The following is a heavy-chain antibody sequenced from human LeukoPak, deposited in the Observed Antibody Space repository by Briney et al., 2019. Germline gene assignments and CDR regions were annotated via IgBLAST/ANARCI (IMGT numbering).Heavy chain of an antibody. V-gene: IGHV3-23*01. D-gene: IGHD1-1*01. CDR3: ATNRTTGGHRFDY. Sequence: GGSLRLSRTASGFTFSSFAMSWVRQAPGKGLDWVSAISGSGDSTSYADSVRGRFIISRDNSKNTLYLQMDSLRAEDTAVYYCATNRTTGGHRFDYWGQGTLVTVSS. J-gene: IGHJ4*02. CDR2: ISGSGDST. CDR1: GFTFSSFA.